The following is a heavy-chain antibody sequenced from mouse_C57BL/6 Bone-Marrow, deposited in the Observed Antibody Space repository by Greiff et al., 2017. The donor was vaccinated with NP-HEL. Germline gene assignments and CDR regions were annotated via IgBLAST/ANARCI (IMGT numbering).Heavy chain of an antibody. CDR1: GFTFTDYY. CDR2: IRNKANGYTT. J-gene: IGHJ4*01. D-gene: IGHD1-1*01. V-gene: IGHV7-3*01. CDR3: ARPYGGGYYAMDY. Sequence: EVQRVESGGGLVQPGGSLSLSCAASGFTFTDYYMSWVRQPPGKALEWLGFIRNKANGYTTEYSASVKGRFTISRDNSQSILYLQMNALRAEDSATYYCARPYGGGYYAMDYWGQGTSVTVSS.